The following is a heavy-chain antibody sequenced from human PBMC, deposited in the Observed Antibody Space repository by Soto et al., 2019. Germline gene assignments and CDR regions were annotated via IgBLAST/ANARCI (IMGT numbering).Heavy chain of an antibody. Sequence: QLQLQESRPGLVKPSETLSLTCTVSGGSISSSSYYWGWIRQPPGKGLEWIGSIYYSGSTYYNPSLKSRVTISVDTSKNQFSLKLSSVTAADTAVYYCARPGISYCSGGSCYPGYWFDPWGQGTLVTVSS. CDR2: IYYSGST. CDR3: ARPGISYCSGGSCYPGYWFDP. J-gene: IGHJ5*02. D-gene: IGHD2-15*01. V-gene: IGHV4-39*01. CDR1: GGSISSSSYY.